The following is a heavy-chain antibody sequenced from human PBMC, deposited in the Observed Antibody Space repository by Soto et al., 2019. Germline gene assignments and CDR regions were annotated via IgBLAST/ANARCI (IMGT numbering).Heavy chain of an antibody. CDR2: ISYDGSND. D-gene: IGHD2-15*01. J-gene: IGHJ6*04. CDR1: GFAFSSHG. Sequence: QVQLVESGGGVVQPGRSLRLSCAASGFAFSSHGIHWVRQAPGKGLEWVAFISYDGSNDYYVDSVKCRFTISRDNSKNSLYLQMNSLRAEDTAVYYCAKDQAGYCSGGSCYHSGMDVWGKGTTVTVSS. V-gene: IGHV3-30*18. CDR3: AKDQAGYCSGGSCYHSGMDV.